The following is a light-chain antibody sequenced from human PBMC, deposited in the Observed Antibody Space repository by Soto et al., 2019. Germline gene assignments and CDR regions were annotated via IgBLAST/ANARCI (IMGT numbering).Light chain of an antibody. V-gene: IGKV1-39*01. CDR1: QRVSAF. Sequence: DIQMTQSPSSLSGSVVDRVTITWLASQRVSAFLSWYQQKPGEAPKVLIFDVSVLESGVPSRFSASGSETDFTLSITSLQPEDFATYYCQQTYSPPLTFGPGTKVD. CDR2: DVS. CDR3: QQTYSPPLT. J-gene: IGKJ3*01.